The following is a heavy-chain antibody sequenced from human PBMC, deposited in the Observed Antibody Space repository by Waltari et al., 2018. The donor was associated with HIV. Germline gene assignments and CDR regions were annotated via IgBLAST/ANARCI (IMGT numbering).Heavy chain of an antibody. V-gene: IGHV3-23*01. J-gene: IGHJ4*02. CDR2: ISGSGGST. CDR3: AKDRNQLVVYARGDY. Sequence: EVQLLESGGGLVQPGGSLILSCAASGLPFSSYAMSWVRQAPGKGLEWVSAISGSGGSTYYADSVKGRFTISRDNSKNTLYLQMNSLRAEDTVVYYCAKDRNQLVVYARGDYWGQGTLVTVSS. CDR1: GLPFSSYA. D-gene: IGHD2-8*02.